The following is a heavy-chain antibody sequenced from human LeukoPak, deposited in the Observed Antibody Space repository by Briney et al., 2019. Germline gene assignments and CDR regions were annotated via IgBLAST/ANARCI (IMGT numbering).Heavy chain of an antibody. J-gene: IGHJ4*02. CDR1: GFTFTTYY. CDR2: INPKSGGT. Sequence: ASVKVSCKASGFTFTTYYIHWVRQAPGQGLEWMGWINPKSGGTDFAQTVQSRFTMTRDTSISTAYMELTRLRSDETAVYYCAIIGRDSAFDYWGEGTLVTASS. D-gene: IGHD3-16*02. V-gene: IGHV1-2*02. CDR3: AIIGRDSAFDY.